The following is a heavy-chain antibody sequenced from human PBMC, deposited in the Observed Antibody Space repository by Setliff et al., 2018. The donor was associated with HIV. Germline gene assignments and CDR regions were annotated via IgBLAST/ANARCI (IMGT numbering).Heavy chain of an antibody. V-gene: IGHV4-61*10. CDR1: GGSISSGSYY. J-gene: IGHJ5*02. D-gene: IGHD2-21*02. CDR3: ASAGPYCGDDCPYNWLTP. CDR2: VHHSGST. Sequence: SETLSLTCTVSGGSISSGSYYWSWIRQPAGKGLEWIGYVHHSGSTKYNASLRSRVTMSVDTSKNLFSLTLRSVTAADTAVYYCASAGPYCGDDCPYNWLTPWGQGTLVTVSS.